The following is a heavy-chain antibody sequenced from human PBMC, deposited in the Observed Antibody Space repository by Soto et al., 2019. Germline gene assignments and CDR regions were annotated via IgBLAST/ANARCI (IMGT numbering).Heavy chain of an antibody. Sequence: GGSLRLSCAASGFAFSSYAMHWVRRAPGKGLEWVAVISYDASNKYYADSVKGRFTISRDNSKKTMYLQMSSLRAEDTAVYYCARPFSSGWYGDFDFWGQGTLVTVSS. V-gene: IGHV3-30-3*01. CDR1: GFAFSSYA. J-gene: IGHJ4*02. CDR2: ISYDASNK. CDR3: ARPFSSGWYGDFDF. D-gene: IGHD6-19*01.